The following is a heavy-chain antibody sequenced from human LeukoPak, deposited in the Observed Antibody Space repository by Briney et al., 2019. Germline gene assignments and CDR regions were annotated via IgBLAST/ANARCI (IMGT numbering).Heavy chain of an antibody. J-gene: IGHJ4*02. CDR2: IYHSGST. D-gene: IGHD3-10*01. V-gene: IGHV4-38-2*02. Sequence: SETLSLTCTVFGYSISSGYYWGWIRQPPGKGLEWIGSIYHSGSTYYNPSLKSRVTISVDTSKNQFSLKLSSVTAADTAVYYCARDSFTVVRGVPYFDYWGQGTLVTVSS. CDR1: GYSISSGYY. CDR3: ARDSFTVVRGVPYFDY.